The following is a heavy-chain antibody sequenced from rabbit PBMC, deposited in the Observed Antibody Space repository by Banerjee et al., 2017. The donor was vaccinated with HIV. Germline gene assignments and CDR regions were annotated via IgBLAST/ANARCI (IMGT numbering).Heavy chain of an antibody. V-gene: IGHV1S45*01. CDR3: ARDLAGVIGWNFNL. D-gene: IGHD4-1*01. Sequence: QEQLEESGGDLVKPEGSLTLTCTASGFTLSGYWMSWVRQAPGKGLEWIGCIATGSGSALYVSWAKGRFTISKTSWTTVTLQMTSLTAADTASYFCARDLAGVIGWNFNLWGPGTLVTVS. J-gene: IGHJ4*01. CDR2: IATGSGSA. CDR1: GFTLSGYW.